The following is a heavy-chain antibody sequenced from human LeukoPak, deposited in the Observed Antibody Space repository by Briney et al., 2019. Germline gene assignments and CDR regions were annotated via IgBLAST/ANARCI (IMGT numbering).Heavy chain of an antibody. CDR1: GYTFTSYG. Sequence: ASVKVSCKASGYTFTSYGISWVRQAPGQGLEWMGWISAYNGNTNYAQKPQGRVTMTTDTSTSTAYMELRSLRSDDTAVYYCARANPSVLRFLEWSHMDVWGKGTTVTVSS. CDR2: ISAYNGNT. V-gene: IGHV1-18*01. D-gene: IGHD3-3*01. J-gene: IGHJ6*03. CDR3: ARANPSVLRFLEWSHMDV.